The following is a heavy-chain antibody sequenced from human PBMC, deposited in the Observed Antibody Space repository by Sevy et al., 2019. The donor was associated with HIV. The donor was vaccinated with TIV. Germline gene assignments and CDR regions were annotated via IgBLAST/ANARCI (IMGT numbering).Heavy chain of an antibody. CDR3: ARDVRGEGIRPGDLDY. J-gene: IGHJ4*02. CDR1: GFTFSDFA. Sequence: GGSLRLSCAASGFTFSDFAMQWVRQAPGKGLQWVAVIWNDGSNKYYADSVKGRFTTSRDNSSNTLYLQMNSLRAEDTAVDYCARDVRGEGIRPGDLDYWGQGTLVTVSS. CDR2: IWNDGSNK. V-gene: IGHV3-33*01. D-gene: IGHD3-10*02.